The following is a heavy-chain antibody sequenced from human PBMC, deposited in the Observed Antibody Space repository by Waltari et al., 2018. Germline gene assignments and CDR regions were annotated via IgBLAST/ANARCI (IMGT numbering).Heavy chain of an antibody. V-gene: IGHV4-34*01. CDR3: ARGPSFLTLRGYSYGFKFDY. CDR2: IHHSGST. D-gene: IGHD5-18*01. Sequence: QVQLQQWGAGLLKPSETLSLTCAVYGGSFSGYYWSWIRQPPAKGLEWNGEIHHSGSTNYNPALRSRVTISVDTSKNEFSLKLSSVTAADTAVYYCARGPSFLTLRGYSYGFKFDYWGQGTLVTVSS. J-gene: IGHJ4*02. CDR1: GGSFSGYY.